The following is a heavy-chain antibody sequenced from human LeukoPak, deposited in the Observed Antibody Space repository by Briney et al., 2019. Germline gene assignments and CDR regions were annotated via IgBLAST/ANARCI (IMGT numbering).Heavy chain of an antibody. CDR3: AKAPYMGSAFDI. CDR1: GFTFDDYA. J-gene: IGHJ3*02. D-gene: IGHD1-26*01. V-gene: IGHV3-9*03. Sequence: PGRSLRLSCAASGFTFDDYAMHWVRQAPGKGLEWVSGISWNSGSIGYADSVKGRFTISRDNAKNSLYLQMNSLRAADMALYYCAKAPYMGSAFDIWGQGTMVTASS. CDR2: ISWNSGSI.